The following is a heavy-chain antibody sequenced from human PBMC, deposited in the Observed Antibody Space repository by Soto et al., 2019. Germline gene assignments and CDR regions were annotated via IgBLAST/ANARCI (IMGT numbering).Heavy chain of an antibody. V-gene: IGHV1-18*01. Sequence: ASVKVSCKASGCTFTSYGISWVRQAPGQGLEWMGWISAYNGNTNYAQKLQGRVTMTTDTSTSTAYMELRSLRSDDTAVYYCARDRQVGRGVWPQPLAWFDPWGQGTLVTVSS. D-gene: IGHD3-10*01. CDR1: GCTFTSYG. CDR3: ARDRQVGRGVWPQPLAWFDP. J-gene: IGHJ5*02. CDR2: ISAYNGNT.